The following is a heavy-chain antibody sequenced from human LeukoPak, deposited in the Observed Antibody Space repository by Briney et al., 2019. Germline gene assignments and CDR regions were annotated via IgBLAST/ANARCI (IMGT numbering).Heavy chain of an antibody. CDR3: ARQMVRGVGENFDY. J-gene: IGHJ4*02. CDR2: INHSGST. CDR1: GGSFSGYY. Sequence: SETLSLTCAVYGGSFSGYYWSWIRQPPGKGLEWIGEINHSGSTNYNPSLKSRVTISVDTSKNQFSLKLSSVTAADTAVYCCARQMVRGVGENFDYWGQGTLVTVSS. V-gene: IGHV4-34*01. D-gene: IGHD3-10*01.